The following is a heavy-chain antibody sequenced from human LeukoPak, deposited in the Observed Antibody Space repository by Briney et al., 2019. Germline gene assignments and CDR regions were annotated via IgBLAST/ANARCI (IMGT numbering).Heavy chain of an antibody. D-gene: IGHD6-6*01. J-gene: IGHJ4*02. Sequence: PGGSLRLSCAASGFTFNSYAMRWVRQAPWERLQWVSGISDSGGNTYYADSVRGRFTISRDNSKNTLYLQMNSLRAEDTALYYCARHRSSWLIDYWGQGTLVTVSS. CDR3: ARHRSSWLIDY. CDR1: GFTFNSYA. CDR2: ISDSGGNT. V-gene: IGHV3-23*01.